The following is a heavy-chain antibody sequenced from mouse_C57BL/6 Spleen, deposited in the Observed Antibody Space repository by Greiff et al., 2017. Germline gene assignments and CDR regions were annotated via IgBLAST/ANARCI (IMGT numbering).Heavy chain of an antibody. J-gene: IGHJ4*01. CDR2: INPNYGTT. V-gene: IGHV1-39*01. CDR3: ARERYYGSTPYAMDY. D-gene: IGHD1-1*01. Sequence: VQLQQSGPELVKPGASVKISCKASGYSFTDYNMNWVKQSNGKSLEWIGVINPNYGTTSYNQKFKGKATLTVDQSSSTADMQLNSLTSEDSAVYYCARERYYGSTPYAMDYWGQGTSVTVSS. CDR1: GYSFTDYN.